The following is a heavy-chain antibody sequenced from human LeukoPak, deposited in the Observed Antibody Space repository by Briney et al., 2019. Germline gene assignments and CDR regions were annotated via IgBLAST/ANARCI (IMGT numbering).Heavy chain of an antibody. CDR1: GGSISRDF. J-gene: IGHJ5*02. CDR2: VYYSGST. V-gene: IGHV4-59*08. Sequence: SETLSLTCTVSGGSISRDFWSWIRQPPGKGLEWIGYVYYSGSTKYNPSLKSRVTISLDTSKNQFSLKLTSVTAADTAVYYCARHVNWFDPWGQGTLVTVFS. CDR3: ARHVNWFDP.